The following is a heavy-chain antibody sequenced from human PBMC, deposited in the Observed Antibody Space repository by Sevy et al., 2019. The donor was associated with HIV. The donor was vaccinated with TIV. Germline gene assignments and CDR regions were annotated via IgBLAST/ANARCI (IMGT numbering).Heavy chain of an antibody. CDR1: GFTFGTYV. D-gene: IGHD2-15*01. V-gene: IGHV3-23*01. CDR3: AKGDRSFYGIDV. J-gene: IGHJ6*02. CDR2: ISGSGGST. Sequence: GGSLRLSCAASGFTFGTYVMNWVRQAPGKGLEWVSGISGSGGSTYYADSVKGRITISRDNSKKTVYLQMNSLRAEDTAVYYCAKGDRSFYGIDVWGPGTTVTVSS.